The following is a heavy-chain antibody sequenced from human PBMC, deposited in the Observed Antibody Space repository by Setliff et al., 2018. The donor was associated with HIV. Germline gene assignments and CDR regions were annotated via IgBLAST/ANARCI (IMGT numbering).Heavy chain of an antibody. CDR2: THYTGST. CDR1: GGSISSSSHY. Sequence: SETLSLTCTVSGGSISSSSHYWGWLRQPPGKGLEWIGSTHYTGSTYYNPSLKSRVTISVDPSKNQFSLQLSSVTAADTAVYYCARRYSSSSEIQVDYWGQGTLVTV. CDR3: ARRYSSSSEIQVDY. J-gene: IGHJ4*02. D-gene: IGHD6-6*01. V-gene: IGHV4-39*01.